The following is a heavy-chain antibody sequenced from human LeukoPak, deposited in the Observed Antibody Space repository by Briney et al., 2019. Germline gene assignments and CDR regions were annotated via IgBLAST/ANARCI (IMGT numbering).Heavy chain of an antibody. CDR3: TRDRTTITLFEL. CDR1: GFSISSYW. Sequence: GGSLRLSCAASGFSISSYWMHWVRQVPGKGPVWVSRISPDGSTTGYADSVKGRFTASRDNARNTLYLQINSLRAEDSAVYYCTRDRTTITLFELWGQGTLVTVSS. CDR2: ISPDGSTT. J-gene: IGHJ4*02. V-gene: IGHV3-74*01. D-gene: IGHD4-11*01.